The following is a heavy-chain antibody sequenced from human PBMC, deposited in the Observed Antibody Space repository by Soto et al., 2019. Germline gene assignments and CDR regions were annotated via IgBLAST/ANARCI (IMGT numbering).Heavy chain of an antibody. CDR3: ARSVVAATLYLSEDYYYYMDV. V-gene: IGHV6-1*01. Sequence: PSQTLSLTCAISGDSVSSNSAAWNWIRQSPSRGLEWLGRTYYRSKWYNDYAVSVKSRITINPDTSKNQFSLQLNSVTPEDTAVYYCARSVVAATLYLSEDYYYYMDVWGKGTTVTVPS. CDR1: GDSVSSNSAA. J-gene: IGHJ6*03. D-gene: IGHD2-15*01. CDR2: TYYRSKWYN.